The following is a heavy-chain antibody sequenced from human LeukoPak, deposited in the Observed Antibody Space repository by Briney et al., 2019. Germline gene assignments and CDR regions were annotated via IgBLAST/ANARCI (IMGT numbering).Heavy chain of an antibody. D-gene: IGHD5-18*01. CDR1: GGSISSYY. V-gene: IGHV4-59*12. CDR3: ARTALGRRVDYFDY. J-gene: IGHJ4*02. Sequence: PSETLSLTCTVSGGSISSYYWSWIRQPPGKGLEWIGYIYYSGSTNYNPSLKSRVTISVDTSKNQFSLKLSSVTAADTAVYYCARTALGRRVDYFDYWGQGTLVTVSS. CDR2: IYYSGST.